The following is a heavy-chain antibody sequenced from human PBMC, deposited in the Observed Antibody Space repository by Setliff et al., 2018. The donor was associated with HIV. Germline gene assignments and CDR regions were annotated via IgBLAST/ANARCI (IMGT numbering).Heavy chain of an antibody. V-gene: IGHV1-2*02. J-gene: IGHJ4*02. CDR1: GYTFTASY. CDR2: MHPNSGAT. CDR3: ATSTSRFFWNGFYQGGFGSRNSHSFEN. Sequence: GASVKVSCKTSGYTFTASYLHWVRLAPGQGLQWMGWMHPNSGATKYAQKFRDRVTLTGDTSISAASMELSSLKSDDTAMYYCATSTSRFFWNGFYQGGFGSRNSHSFENWGQGTLVTVPS. D-gene: IGHD3-3*01.